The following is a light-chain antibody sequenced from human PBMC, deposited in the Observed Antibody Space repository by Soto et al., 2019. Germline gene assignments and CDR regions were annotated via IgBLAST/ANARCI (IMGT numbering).Light chain of an antibody. J-gene: IGKJ3*01. Sequence: EIVLTQSPGTLSLSPGERATLSCRASQSVSSSYLAWYQQKPGQAPSLLIYGASSRATGIPDGFSGSGSGTDFTLTISSLEPEDFAVYYCQQYGSSLFTFGPGTKVDIK. CDR1: QSVSSSY. CDR2: GAS. V-gene: IGKV3-20*01. CDR3: QQYGSSLFT.